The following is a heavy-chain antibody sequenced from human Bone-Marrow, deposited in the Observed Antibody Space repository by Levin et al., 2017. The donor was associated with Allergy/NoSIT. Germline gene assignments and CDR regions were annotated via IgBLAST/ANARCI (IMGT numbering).Heavy chain of an antibody. CDR1: GGTFTTHG. CDR3: VRNDFWSYFFDH. CDR2: IIPLYGST. J-gene: IGHJ4*02. Sequence: ASVKVSCRAPGGTFTTHGISWVRQAPGQGLEFLGGIIPLYGSTNYADNFRDRARLSADTSTSTVYMELRGLRSEDTAIYFCVRNDFWSYFFDHWGQGTLVTVSS. V-gene: IGHV1-69*06. D-gene: IGHD3/OR15-3a*01.